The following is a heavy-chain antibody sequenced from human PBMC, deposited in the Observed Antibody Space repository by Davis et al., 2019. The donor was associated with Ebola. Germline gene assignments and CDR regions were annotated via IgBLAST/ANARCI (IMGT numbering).Heavy chain of an antibody. J-gene: IGHJ4*02. Sequence: MPSETLSLTCSVYGGSFSDYYWTWIRQPPGKGLEWIGEINHDGNSNYNPSLKSRVTISVDTSKNQFSLKLSSVTAADTAVYYCARGALTTYVYWGQGTLVTVSS. CDR2: INHDGNS. CDR3: ARGALTTYVY. CDR1: GGSFSDYY. V-gene: IGHV4-34*01. D-gene: IGHD2/OR15-2a*01.